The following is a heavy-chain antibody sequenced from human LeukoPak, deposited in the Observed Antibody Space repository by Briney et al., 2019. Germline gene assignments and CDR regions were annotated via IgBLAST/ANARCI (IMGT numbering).Heavy chain of an antibody. CDR1: GFTFSDFW. J-gene: IGHJ4*02. D-gene: IGHD1-1*01. V-gene: IGHV3-7*01. Sequence: GGSLRLSCAASGFTFSDFWMSRVRQAPGKGLECVASTNEAGGDKYYVDSVKGRFTISRDNSKNSLSLQMNSLTAEDTAIYYCAIATTGRGAFGSWGQGTLVSVSS. CDR3: AIATTGRGAFGS. CDR2: TNEAGGDK.